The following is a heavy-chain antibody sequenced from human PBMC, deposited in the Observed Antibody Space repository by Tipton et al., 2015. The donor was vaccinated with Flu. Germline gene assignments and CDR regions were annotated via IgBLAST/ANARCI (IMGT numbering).Heavy chain of an antibody. Sequence: PGLVKPSETLSLTCTVSGDSIRNNYWSWIRQPPGKGLEWIGYFYSSGNTKYNPSLKSRVTISVDTSKNQFSLKLSSVTAADTAVYYCARTPPRGGFDYWGQGTLVTVSS. V-gene: IGHV4-59*01. CDR1: GDSIRNNY. CDR2: FYSSGNT. J-gene: IGHJ4*02. CDR3: ARTPPRGGFDY.